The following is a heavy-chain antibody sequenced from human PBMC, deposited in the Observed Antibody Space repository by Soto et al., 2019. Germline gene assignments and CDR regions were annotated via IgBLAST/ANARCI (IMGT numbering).Heavy chain of an antibody. CDR3: ARDIVPDYGDYVEWRAGNWFDP. CDR1: GGSISSGGHY. J-gene: IGHJ5*02. Sequence: SETLSLTCTVSGGSISSGGHYWSWIRQHPGKGLEWIGYIYYSGSTYYNPSLKSRVTISVDTSKNQFSLKLSSVTAADTAVYYCARDIVPDYGDYVEWRAGNWFDPWGQGTLVTVSS. V-gene: IGHV4-31*03. D-gene: IGHD4-17*01. CDR2: IYYSGST.